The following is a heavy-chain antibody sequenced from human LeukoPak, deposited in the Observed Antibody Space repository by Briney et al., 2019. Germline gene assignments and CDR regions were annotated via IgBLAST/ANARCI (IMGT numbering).Heavy chain of an antibody. D-gene: IGHD2-2*02. V-gene: IGHV1-18*01. CDR1: GYTFTSYG. CDR2: ISAYNGNT. J-gene: IGHJ3*02. CDR3: ARGMSGYTEDPFDI. Sequence: ASVKVSSKASGYTFTSYGISWVRQAPGQGLEWMGWISAYNGNTNYAQKLQGRVTMTTDTSTSTAYMELRSLRSDDTAVYFCARGMSGYTEDPFDIWGQGTVVTVSS.